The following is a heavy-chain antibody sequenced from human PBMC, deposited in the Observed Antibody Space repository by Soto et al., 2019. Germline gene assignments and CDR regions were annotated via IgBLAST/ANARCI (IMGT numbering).Heavy chain of an antibody. CDR2: ISYDGSNK. CDR3: AKDKGSSRNX. CDR1: GFTFSSYG. J-gene: IGHJ4*02. Sequence: WGSLRLSCAASGFTFSSYGMHWVRQAPGKGLEWVAFISYDGSNKYYAYSVKVRFTISRDNSKNTLYLQMNSLRAEDTAVYYCAKDKGSSRNXWGQGTLVTVSX. V-gene: IGHV3-30*18.